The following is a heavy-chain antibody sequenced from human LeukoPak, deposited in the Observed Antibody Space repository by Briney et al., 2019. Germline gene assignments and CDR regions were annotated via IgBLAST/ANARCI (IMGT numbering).Heavy chain of an antibody. CDR1: GGSISTYY. J-gene: IGHJ4*02. CDR2: IYTSGNT. V-gene: IGHV4-4*09. Sequence: SETLSLTCIVSGGSISTYYWSWIRQPPGKGLEWIGYIYTSGNTDYNPSLKSRVTISVDTFKNQFSLRLISVTAADTAVYYCAGLPVGVDNYFPYWGQGTLVTVSS. CDR3: AGLPVGVDNYFPY. D-gene: IGHD3-3*01.